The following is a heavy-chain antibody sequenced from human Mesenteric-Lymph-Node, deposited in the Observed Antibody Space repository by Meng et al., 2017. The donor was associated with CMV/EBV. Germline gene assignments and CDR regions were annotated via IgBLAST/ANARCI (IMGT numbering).Heavy chain of an antibody. J-gene: IGHJ5*02. CDR1: GYTFTNYD. CDR2: INPNSGNT. CDR3: ARDSNYVWFDP. V-gene: IGHV1-8*03. Sequence: SCKASGYTFTNYDINWVRQATGQGLEWMGWINPNSGNTGYAQKFQGRVTITRNTSISTAYMELSSLRSEDTAVYYCARDSNYVWFDPWGQGTLVTVSS. D-gene: IGHD4-11*01.